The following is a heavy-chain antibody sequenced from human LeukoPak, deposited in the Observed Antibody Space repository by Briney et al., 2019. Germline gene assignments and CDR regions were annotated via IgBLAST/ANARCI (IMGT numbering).Heavy chain of an antibody. D-gene: IGHD3-22*01. J-gene: IGHJ4*02. Sequence: AGGSLRLSCAASGFTFSGYSMSWVRQAPGKGPEWVSTISGSGDATYYADSVKGRFTISRDNSKNTLYLQMNSLRAEDTAVYYCAKGPYYYDSSGSIDYWGQGTLVTVSS. CDR2: ISGSGDAT. CDR3: AKGPYYYDSSGSIDY. V-gene: IGHV3-23*01. CDR1: GFTFSGYS.